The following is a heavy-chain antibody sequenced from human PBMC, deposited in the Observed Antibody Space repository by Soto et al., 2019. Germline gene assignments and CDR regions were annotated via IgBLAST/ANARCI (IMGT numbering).Heavy chain of an antibody. CDR1: GFTFSSYA. CDR2: ISGSGGST. V-gene: IGHV3-23*01. D-gene: IGHD6-13*01. J-gene: IGHJ4*02. CDR3: AGSGTLVRNNMGGY. Sequence: PGGSLRLSCAASGFTFSSYAMSWVRQAPGKGLEWVSAISGSGGSTYYADSVKGRFTISRDNSKNTLYLQMNSLRAEDTSVYYCAGSGTLVRNNMGGYWGQGTLVTVSS.